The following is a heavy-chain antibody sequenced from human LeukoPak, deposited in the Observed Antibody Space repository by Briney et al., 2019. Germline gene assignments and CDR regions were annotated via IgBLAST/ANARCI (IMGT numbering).Heavy chain of an antibody. J-gene: IGHJ4*02. Sequence: GGSLRLSCAASGFTIINNYMNWVRQAPGKGPEWVSVIYDGGITYYADSVKGRFTISRDDSKNTLHLQMNSLRVDDTAVYYCARDRDYSGSGSPDSWGQGTLVTVSS. D-gene: IGHD3-10*01. V-gene: IGHV3-66*01. CDR1: GFTIINNY. CDR3: ARDRDYSGSGSPDS. CDR2: IYDGGIT.